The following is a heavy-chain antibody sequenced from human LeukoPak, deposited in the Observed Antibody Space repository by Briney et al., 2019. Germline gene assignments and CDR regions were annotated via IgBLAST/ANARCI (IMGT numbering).Heavy chain of an antibody. D-gene: IGHD3-22*01. CDR3: TTSTHRRNDYYDSSGPGYYFDY. Sequence: PGGSLRLSCAASGFTFSNAWMSWVRQAPGKGLEWVGRIKSKTDGGTTDYAAPVKGRFTISRDDSKNTLYLQMNSLKTEDTAVYYCTTSTHRRNDYYDSSGPGYYFDYWGQGTLVTVSS. V-gene: IGHV3-15*01. CDR2: IKSKTDGGTT. J-gene: IGHJ4*02. CDR1: GFTFSNAW.